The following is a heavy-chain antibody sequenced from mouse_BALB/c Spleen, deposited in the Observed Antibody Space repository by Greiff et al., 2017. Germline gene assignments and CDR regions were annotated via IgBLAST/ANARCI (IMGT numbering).Heavy chain of an antibody. J-gene: IGHJ4*01. CDR3: ARWTYYGAMDY. CDR1: GFTFSSYA. V-gene: IGHV5-6-5*01. D-gene: IGHD1-1*01. Sequence: EVMLVESGGGLVKPGGSLKLSCAASGFTFSSYAMSWVRQTPEKRLEWVASISSGGSTYYPDSVKGRFTISRDNARNILYLQMSSLRSEDTAMYYCARWTYYGAMDYWGQGTSVTVSS. CDR2: ISSGGST.